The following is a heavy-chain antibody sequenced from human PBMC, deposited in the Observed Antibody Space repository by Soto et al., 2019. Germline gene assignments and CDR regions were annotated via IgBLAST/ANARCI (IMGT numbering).Heavy chain of an antibody. CDR2: IYYSGST. CDR1: GGSISSYY. D-gene: IGHD6-6*01. J-gene: IGHJ4*02. Sequence: SETLSLTCTVSGGSISSYYWSWIRQPPGKGLECIGYIYYSGSTNYNPSLKSRVTISVDTSKNQFSLKLSSVTAADTAVYYCARAPKGEYSSSLIDYWGQGTLVTVSS. CDR3: ARAPKGEYSSSLIDY. V-gene: IGHV4-59*01.